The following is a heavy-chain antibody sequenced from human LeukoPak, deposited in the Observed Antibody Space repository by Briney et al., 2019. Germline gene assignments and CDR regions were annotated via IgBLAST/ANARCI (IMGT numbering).Heavy chain of an antibody. J-gene: IGHJ4*02. Sequence: ASVKVSCKASGYSFTSHYMHWVRQAPGQGLEWMGWISTYNGNTNYAQNLQGRVTMTTDTSTSTAYMELRSLRSDDTAVYYCARGGPAARLITFGGVTDYWGQGTLVTVSS. CDR1: GYSFTSHY. D-gene: IGHD3-16*01. CDR2: ISTYNGNT. V-gene: IGHV1-18*04. CDR3: ARGGPAARLITFGGVTDY.